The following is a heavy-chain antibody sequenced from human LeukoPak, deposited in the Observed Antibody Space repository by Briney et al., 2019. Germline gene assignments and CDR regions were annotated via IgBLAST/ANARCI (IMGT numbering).Heavy chain of an antibody. J-gene: IGHJ6*03. CDR3: ARAFGASYYYYMDV. Sequence: GGSLRLSCAASGFTFSSYEMNWVRQAPGKRLEWVLYISSRGNTIYYADSVKGRFTISRDNAKNSLYLQMNSLRAEDTAVYYCARAFGASYYYYMDVWGKGTTVTISS. CDR1: GFTFSSYE. D-gene: IGHD3-10*01. V-gene: IGHV3-48*03. CDR2: ISSRGNTI.